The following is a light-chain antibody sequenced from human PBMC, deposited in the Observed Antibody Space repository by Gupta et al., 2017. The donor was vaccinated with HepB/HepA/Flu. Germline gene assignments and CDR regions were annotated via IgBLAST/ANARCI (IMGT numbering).Light chain of an antibody. Sequence: QSVLTQPPPAFGTPGQRVTISFSGSSSNIGSNTVNWYQQLPGTAPKLLIYSNNQRPSGDPDRLSGSKSGTSASLAISGLQSEDEADYYCAAWDDSLNGYWVFGGGTKLTVL. CDR1: SSNIGSNT. V-gene: IGLV1-44*01. CDR3: AAWDDSLNGYWV. J-gene: IGLJ3*02. CDR2: SNN.